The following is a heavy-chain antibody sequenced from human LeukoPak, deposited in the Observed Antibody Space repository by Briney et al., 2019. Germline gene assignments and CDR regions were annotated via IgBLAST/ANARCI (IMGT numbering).Heavy chain of an antibody. CDR3: ATETNGRHYDY. J-gene: IGHJ4*02. CDR1: GLTFSTSG. CDR2: IGPTGSDR. V-gene: IGHV3-21*06. Sequence: GGSLRLSCTASGLTFSTSGFNWVRQAPGKGLEWVASIGPTGSDRYHADSIKGRFTISRDNANNFLYLQMNSLRAEDMAVYYCATETNGRHYDYWGQGTLLTVSS. D-gene: IGHD1-14*01.